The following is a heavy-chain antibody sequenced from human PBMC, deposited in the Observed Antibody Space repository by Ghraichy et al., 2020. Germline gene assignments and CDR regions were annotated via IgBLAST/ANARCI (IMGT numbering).Heavy chain of an antibody. J-gene: IGHJ4*02. D-gene: IGHD2-15*01. CDR2: INAGNGNT. CDR3: ARAQGYCSGGSCRYYFDY. V-gene: IGHV1-3*01. Sequence: ASVKVSCKASGYTFTSYAMHWVRQAPGQRLEWMGWINAGNGNTKYSQKFQGRVTITRDTSASTAYMELSSLRSEDTAVYYCARAQGYCSGGSCRYYFDYWGQGTLVTVSS. CDR1: GYTFTSYA.